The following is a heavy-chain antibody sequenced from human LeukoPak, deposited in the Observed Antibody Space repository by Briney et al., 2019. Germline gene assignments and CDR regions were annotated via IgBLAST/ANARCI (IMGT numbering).Heavy chain of an antibody. V-gene: IGHV3-23*01. CDR2: ISGRGGRT. Sequence: GGSLRLSCAASGFPFTTYAMSWVRQAPGKGLEWVSAISGRGGRTYYADSVKGRFTISRDNSENTLYLQMNRLRADDTAMYYCAKSPWFDYFDYWGQGTLVTVSS. D-gene: IGHD3-9*01. J-gene: IGHJ4*02. CDR3: AKSPWFDYFDY. CDR1: GFPFTTYA.